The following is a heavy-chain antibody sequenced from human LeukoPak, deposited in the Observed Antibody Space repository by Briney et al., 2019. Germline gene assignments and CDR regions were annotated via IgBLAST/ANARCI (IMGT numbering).Heavy chain of an antibody. CDR1: GFTVSNSW. CDR2: IWYDGSDK. CDR3: ARGGAVTAIDY. J-gene: IGHJ4*02. V-gene: IGHV3-33*08. Sequence: GGSLRLSCAASGFTVSNSWMFWVRQAPGKGLEWVAVIWYDGSDKYYADSVKGRFTISRDNSKNTLYLQMNSLRAEDTAVYYCARGGAVTAIDYWGQGTLVTVSS. D-gene: IGHD2-21*02.